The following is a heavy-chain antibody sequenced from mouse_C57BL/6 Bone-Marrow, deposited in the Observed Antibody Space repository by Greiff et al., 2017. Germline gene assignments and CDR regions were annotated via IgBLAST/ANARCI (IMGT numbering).Heavy chain of an antibody. CDR3: ATIDYAMDY. V-gene: IGHV1-26*01. Sequence: EVKLQQSGPELVKSGASVKISCKASGYTFTDYYMNWVKQSHGKSLEWIGDINPNNGGTSYNQKFKGKATLTVDKSSSTAYMELRSLTSEDSAVYYCATIDYAMDYWGQGTSVTVSS. CDR2: INPNNGGT. CDR1: GYTFTDYY. J-gene: IGHJ4*01.